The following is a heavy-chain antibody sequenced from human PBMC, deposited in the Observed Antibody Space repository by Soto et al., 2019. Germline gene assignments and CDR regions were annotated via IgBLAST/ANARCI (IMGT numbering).Heavy chain of an antibody. CDR1: GGSISGSSYY. D-gene: IGHD4-4*01. Sequence: SETLSLTCTVSGGSISGSSYYWDWIRQPPGKGLEWIGSIYYSGSTYYNPSLKSRVTISVDTSKNQFSLKLSSVTAADTAVYYCARDTVTPPYYYYYYGMDVWGQGTTVTVSS. CDR2: IYYSGST. J-gene: IGHJ6*02. CDR3: ARDTVTPPYYYYYYGMDV. V-gene: IGHV4-39*01.